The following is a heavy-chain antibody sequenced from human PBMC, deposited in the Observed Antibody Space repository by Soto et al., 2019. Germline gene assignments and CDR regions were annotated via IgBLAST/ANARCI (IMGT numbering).Heavy chain of an antibody. CDR2: ISYDGSNK. V-gene: IGHV3-30*18. CDR1: GFTFSSYG. Sequence: VGSVRLSCAASGFTFSSYGMHWVRQAPGKGLEWVAVISYDGSNKYYADSVKGRFTISRDNSKNTLYLQMNSLRAEDTAVYYCAKDHDFWSGYIPYYMDVWGQGTTVTVSS. D-gene: IGHD3-3*01. J-gene: IGHJ6*03. CDR3: AKDHDFWSGYIPYYMDV.